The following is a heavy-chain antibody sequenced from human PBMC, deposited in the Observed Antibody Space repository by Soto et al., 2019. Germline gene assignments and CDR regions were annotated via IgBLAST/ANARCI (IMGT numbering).Heavy chain of an antibody. Sequence: ASVKVSCKASGYTFTSYGISWVRQAPGQGLEWMGWISAYNGNTNYAQKLQGRVTMTTDTSTSTAYMELRSLRSDDTAVYYCARIYGDYVYSAFDIWGQGTMITVSS. CDR1: GYTFTSYG. CDR3: ARIYGDYVYSAFDI. V-gene: IGHV1-18*01. J-gene: IGHJ3*02. D-gene: IGHD4-17*01. CDR2: ISAYNGNT.